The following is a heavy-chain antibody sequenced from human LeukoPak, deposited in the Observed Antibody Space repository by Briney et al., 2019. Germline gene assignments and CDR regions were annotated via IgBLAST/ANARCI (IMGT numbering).Heavy chain of an antibody. V-gene: IGHV1-69*13. CDR1: GGTFSSYA. CDR2: IIPIFGTA. D-gene: IGHD6-13*01. CDR3: ARGRRPSSSWTYFDY. Sequence: GASVKVSCKASGGTFSSYAISWVRQAPGQGLEWMGGIIPIFGTAIYAQKFQGRVTITADESTSTAYMELSSLRSEDTAVYYCARGRRPSSSWTYFDYWGQGTLVTVSS. J-gene: IGHJ4*02.